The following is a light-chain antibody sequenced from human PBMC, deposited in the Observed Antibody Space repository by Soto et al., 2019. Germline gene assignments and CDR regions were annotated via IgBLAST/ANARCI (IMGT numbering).Light chain of an antibody. J-gene: IGKJ2*01. V-gene: IGKV3-11*01. Sequence: EIVLTQSPATLSLTLGERATLSCMASQSISRYLAWYQQKPGQAPMLLFYDASNRPTGVQARFRGSGSGTEFTLTINNLQPEDFAIYYCHQHSNCSYPFGQGTKLEIK. CDR3: HQHSNCSYP. CDR1: QSISRY. CDR2: DAS.